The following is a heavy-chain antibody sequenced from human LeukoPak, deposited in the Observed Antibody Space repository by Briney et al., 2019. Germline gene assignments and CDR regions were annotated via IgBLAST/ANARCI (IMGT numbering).Heavy chain of an antibody. D-gene: IGHD3/OR15-3a*01. CDR2: ISYDERNT. CDR3: SNDLSARRAAPYDS. V-gene: IGHV3-30*03. J-gene: IGHJ4*02. Sequence: GKSLILSCEGSGFTFSNYGMTWVRQAPGKGLEWLADISYDERNTYLADSVKGRFSISRDNSKNTLYLQMNSLRTEDTAVNYLSNDLSARRAAPYDSWGQGTLVTVSS. CDR1: GFTFSNYG.